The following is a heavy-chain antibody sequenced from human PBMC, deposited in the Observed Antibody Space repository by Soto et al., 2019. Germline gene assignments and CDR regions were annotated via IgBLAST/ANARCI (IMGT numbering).Heavy chain of an antibody. CDR3: ARVRDYYDASGYYHRYYFDY. V-gene: IGHV1-18*04. Sequence: PSVKVSCKASGYTFTSYGISCVRQSPGQGLEWMGWISAYNGNTNYAQKLQGRVTMTTDTSTSTAYMELRSLRSDDTAVYYCARVRDYYDASGYYHRYYFDYWGQGTLVTVSS. J-gene: IGHJ4*02. D-gene: IGHD3-22*01. CDR1: GYTFTSYG. CDR2: ISAYNGNT.